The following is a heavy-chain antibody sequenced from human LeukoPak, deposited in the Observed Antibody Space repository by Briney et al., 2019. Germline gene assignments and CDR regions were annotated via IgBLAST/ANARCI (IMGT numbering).Heavy chain of an antibody. CDR3: ARADQYYYDSSGGRAQYFQH. D-gene: IGHD3-22*01. CDR1: GGTFSSYA. CDR2: IIPIFGTA. J-gene: IGHJ1*01. V-gene: IGHV1-69*13. Sequence: ASVKVSCKASGGTFSSYAISWVRQAPGQGLEWMGGIIPIFGTANYAQKFQGRVTITADESTSTAYMELSSLRSEDTAVYYCARADQYYYDSSGGRAQYFQHWGQGTLVTVSS.